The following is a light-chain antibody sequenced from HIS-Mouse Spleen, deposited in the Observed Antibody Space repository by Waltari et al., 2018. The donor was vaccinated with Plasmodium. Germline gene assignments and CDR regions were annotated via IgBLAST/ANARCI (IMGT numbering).Light chain of an antibody. CDR3: YSAADNNLV. Sequence: SYELTQPPSVSVSPGQTARITCSGDALPKKYAYWYQQKSGQAPGLVIYEDSKRPSGIPGRFSGSSSGTTVTLTISGAQVEDEADYYCYSAADNNLVFGGGTKLTVL. V-gene: IGLV3-10*01. J-gene: IGLJ3*02. CDR2: EDS. CDR1: ALPKKY.